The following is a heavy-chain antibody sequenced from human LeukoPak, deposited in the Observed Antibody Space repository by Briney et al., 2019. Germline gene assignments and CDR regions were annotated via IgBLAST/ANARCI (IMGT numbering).Heavy chain of an antibody. CDR3: ARQGSYFDY. CDR2: IYPGDSDT. CDR1: GYTFHSYW. V-gene: IGHV5-51*01. J-gene: IGHJ4*02. Sequence: GESLQISCQGSGYTFHSYWIAWVRQMPGKGLEWMGIIYPGDSDTKYSPSFRGQVTISADKSIATAYLQWSSLKASDTAMYYCARQGSYFDYWGQGTLVTVSS.